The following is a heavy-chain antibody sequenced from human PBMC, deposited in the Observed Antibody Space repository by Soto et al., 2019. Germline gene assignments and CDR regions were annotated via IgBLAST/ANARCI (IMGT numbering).Heavy chain of an antibody. CDR2: IIPIFGTA. CDR3: AGYCSSTSCYLYYYYGMDV. Sequence: SVKVSCKASGGTFSSYAISWVRQAPGQGLEWMGGIIPIFGTANYAQKFQGRVTIAADESTSTAYMELSSLRSEDTAVYYCAGYCSSTSCYLYYYYGMDVWGQGTTVTVSS. CDR1: GGTFSSYA. J-gene: IGHJ6*02. D-gene: IGHD2-2*01. V-gene: IGHV1-69*13.